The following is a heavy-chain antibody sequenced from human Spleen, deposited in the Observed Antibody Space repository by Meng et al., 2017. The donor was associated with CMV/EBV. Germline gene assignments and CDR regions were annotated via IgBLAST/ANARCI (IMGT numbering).Heavy chain of an antibody. V-gene: IGHV1-69*05. CDR2: IIPVLGLP. CDR3: AREGWTPRSGRLYYFDS. Sequence: TFRNYAFSWVRQAPGQGLEWMGGIIPVLGLPNNAQKFQGRVTITTDESRRTVYMEVSSLRSADTAVYYCAREGWTPRSGRLYYFDSWGQGTLVTVSS. CDR1: TFRNYA. D-gene: IGHD6-25*01. J-gene: IGHJ4*02.